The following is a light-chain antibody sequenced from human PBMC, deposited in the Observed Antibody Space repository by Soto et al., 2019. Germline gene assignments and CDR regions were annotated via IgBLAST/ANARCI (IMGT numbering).Light chain of an antibody. Sequence: DIQMTQSPSSLSASVGDRVTITCRASQSISNYLNWYQHKPGKAPKLLIYAASSLQSGVPSRFSGSGSGTDFTLTISSLQPEDFATYFCQQSFSTPPWTFGQGTKVDSK. CDR2: AAS. V-gene: IGKV1-39*01. CDR3: QQSFSTPPWT. CDR1: QSISNY. J-gene: IGKJ1*01.